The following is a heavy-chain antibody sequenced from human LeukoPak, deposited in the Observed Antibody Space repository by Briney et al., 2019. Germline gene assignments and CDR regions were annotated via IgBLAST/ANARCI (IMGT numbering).Heavy chain of an antibody. CDR3: ARVSAVAGTEDYMDV. CDR1: GYTFTSYD. Sequence: GASVKVSCKASGYTFTSYDINWVRQATGQGLEWMGWMNPNSGNTGYAQKFQGRVTMTRNTSISTAYMELSSLRSEDTAVYYCARVSAVAGTEDYMDVWGKGTTVTVSS. CDR2: MNPNSGNT. D-gene: IGHD6-19*01. J-gene: IGHJ6*03. V-gene: IGHV1-8*01.